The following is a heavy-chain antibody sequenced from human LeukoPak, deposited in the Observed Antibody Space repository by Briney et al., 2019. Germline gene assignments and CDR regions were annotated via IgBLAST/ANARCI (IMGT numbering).Heavy chain of an antibody. CDR1: GFTFSSYA. V-gene: IGHV3-30*04. CDR2: ISYDGSNK. J-gene: IGHJ4*02. CDR3: ARVGLLLFSGSYDY. Sequence: GGSLRLSCAASGFTFSSYAMHWVRQAPGKGLEWVAVISYDGSNKYYADSVKGRFTISRDNSKNTLYLQMNSLRAEDTAAYYCARVGLLLFSGSYDYWGQGTLVTVSS. D-gene: IGHD3-10*01.